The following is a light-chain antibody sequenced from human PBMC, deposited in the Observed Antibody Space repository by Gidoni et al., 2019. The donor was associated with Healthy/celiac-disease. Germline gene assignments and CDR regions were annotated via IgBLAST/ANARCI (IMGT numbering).Light chain of an antibody. J-gene: IGKJ1*01. V-gene: IGKV1-5*03. CDR1: QSISSW. CDR3: QQYNSYWET. CDR2: KAS. Sequence: DIQMTKSPSTLSASVGDKVTLTCRASQSISSWLAWYQQKPGKAPKLLIYKASSLESGVPSRFSGSGSVTEFPLTISSLQPDDFATYYCQQYNSYWETFGQGTKVEIK.